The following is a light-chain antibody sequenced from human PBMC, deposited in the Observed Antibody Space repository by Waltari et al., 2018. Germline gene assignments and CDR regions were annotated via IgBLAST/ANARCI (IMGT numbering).Light chain of an antibody. CDR2: GAS. Sequence: EIAMTQSPASLSGSPGETAILTCRARQNIGTSLSWFQLRPGRAPRHLIYGASTRATGIPARFSASGSGTEFSLTISSLQSDDFAVYYCLQYNNWPYTFGQGTRLEIK. CDR1: QNIGTS. J-gene: IGKJ2*01. V-gene: IGKV3-15*01. CDR3: LQYNNWPYT.